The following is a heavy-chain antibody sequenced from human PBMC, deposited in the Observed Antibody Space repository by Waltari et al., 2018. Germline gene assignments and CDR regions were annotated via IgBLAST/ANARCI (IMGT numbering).Heavy chain of an antibody. CDR1: GGTRSSGGYY. CDR3: ARLVTGSGYGWFDP. V-gene: IGHV4-31*03. D-gene: IGHD3-3*01. Sequence: QVQLQESGPGLVKPAQTLYITCTVYGGTRSSGGYYWSGIRQHPGQGLEWLGYIYYSGSTYSNPSLKSRVTISVDTSKNQFSLKLSSVTAADTAVYYCARLVTGSGYGWFDPWGQGTLVTVSS. J-gene: IGHJ5*02. CDR2: IYYSGST.